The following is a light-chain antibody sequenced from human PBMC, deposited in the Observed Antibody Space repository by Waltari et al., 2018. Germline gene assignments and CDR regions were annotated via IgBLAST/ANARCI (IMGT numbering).Light chain of an antibody. CDR2: KAS. CDR3: QNGYDIPYS. CDR1: ENVNNY. V-gene: IGKV1-39*01. J-gene: IGKJ2*03. Sequence: DIQMTQSPSSLSASVGDRVTITCRASENVNNYVNWYQKKPGIAPKILIYKASTLQSGVPSRFSGSGSGKDYTFTISSLQSEDVATYFCQNGYDIPYSFGQGTKVEI.